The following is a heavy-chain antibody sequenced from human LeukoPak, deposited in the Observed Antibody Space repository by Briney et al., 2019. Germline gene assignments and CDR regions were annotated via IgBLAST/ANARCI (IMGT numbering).Heavy chain of an antibody. V-gene: IGHV1-69*01. J-gene: IGHJ5*02. CDR2: IIPIFGTA. D-gene: IGHD2-2*01. Sequence: SVKVSCKASGGTFSGYAISWVRQAPGQGLEWMGGIIPIFGTANYAQKSQGRVTITADESTSTAYMELSSLRSEDTAVYYCARESSIVVVPAATTRAYNWFDPWGQGTLVTVSS. CDR1: GGTFSGYA. CDR3: ARESSIVVVPAATTRAYNWFDP.